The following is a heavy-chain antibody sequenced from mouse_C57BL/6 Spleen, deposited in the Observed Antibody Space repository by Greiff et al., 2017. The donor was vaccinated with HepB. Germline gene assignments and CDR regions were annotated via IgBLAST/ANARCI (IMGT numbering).Heavy chain of an antibody. CDR1: GFTFTDYY. Sequence: EVKLVESGGGLVQPGGSLSLSCAASGFTFTDYYMSWVRQPPGKALEWLGFIRNKANGYTTEYSASVKGRFTISRDNSQSILYLQMNALRAEDSATYYCERYKAGTGNYFDYWGKGTTLTVSS. V-gene: IGHV7-3*01. CDR3: ERYKAGTGNYFDY. D-gene: IGHD4-1*01. CDR2: IRNKANGYTT. J-gene: IGHJ2*01.